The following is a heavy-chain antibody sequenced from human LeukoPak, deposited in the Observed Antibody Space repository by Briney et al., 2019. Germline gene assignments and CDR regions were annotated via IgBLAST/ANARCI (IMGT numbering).Heavy chain of an antibody. V-gene: IGHV3-23*01. CDR2: ISGSGGST. J-gene: IGHJ5*02. CDR3: AKERLVRGSGSNWFDP. D-gene: IGHD3-10*01. CDR1: GFTFSSYA. Sequence: GGSLRLSCAASGFTFSSYAMSWVRQAPGKGLEWVSAISGSGGSTYYADSVKGRFTISRDNSKNTLYLQMNSLRAEDTAVYHCAKERLVRGSGSNWFDPWGQGTLVTVSS.